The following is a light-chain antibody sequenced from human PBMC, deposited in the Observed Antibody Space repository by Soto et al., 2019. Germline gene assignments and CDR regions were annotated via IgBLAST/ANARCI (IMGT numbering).Light chain of an antibody. J-gene: IGKJ5*01. CDR2: GAS. Sequence: DIQMTQSPSSLSASVGDTVTITCRASQAISNYVAWFQQKPGKAPKSLIYGASNLRSGVPSKFSGSGSGTDFTLTISNLQPEDCATYYCQHYTTYPITFGQGTRLEI. CDR1: QAISNY. CDR3: QHYTTYPIT. V-gene: IGKV1-16*02.